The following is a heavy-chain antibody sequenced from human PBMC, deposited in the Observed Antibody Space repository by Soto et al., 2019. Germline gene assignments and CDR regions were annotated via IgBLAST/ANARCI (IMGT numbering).Heavy chain of an antibody. V-gene: IGHV1-18*04. CDR3: ARDLDPSGSYHTDY. D-gene: IGHD1-26*01. Sequence: QVQLVQSGAEVKKPGASVKVSCKASGYNFMPYGVNWVRQAPGQGLEWMGWISPWKGNTNYAQSFQGRVTMTTDTSTSRAYMELRSLTSDDTAVYYCARDLDPSGSYHTDYWGPGTLVTVSS. J-gene: IGHJ4*02. CDR1: GYNFMPYG. CDR2: ISPWKGNT.